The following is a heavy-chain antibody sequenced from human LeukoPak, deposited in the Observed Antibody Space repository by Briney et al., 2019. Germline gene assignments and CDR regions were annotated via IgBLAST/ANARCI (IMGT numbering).Heavy chain of an antibody. D-gene: IGHD6-6*01. CDR1: GGSISSYY. J-gene: IGHJ6*03. Sequence: SETLSLTCTVSGGSISSYYWSWIRQPPGKGLEWIGYIYYSGSANYNPSLKSRVTISVDTSKNQFSLKLSSVTAADTAVYYCASIAARQGVNYYYYYMDVWGKGTTVTVSS. V-gene: IGHV4-59*12. CDR2: IYYSGSA. CDR3: ASIAARQGVNYYYYYMDV.